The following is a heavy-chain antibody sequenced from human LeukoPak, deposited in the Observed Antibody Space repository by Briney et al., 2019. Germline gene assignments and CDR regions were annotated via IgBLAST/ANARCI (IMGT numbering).Heavy chain of an antibody. CDR2: ISYDGSNK. CDR3: ARDYGDYGGDY. CDR1: GFTFSSYA. J-gene: IGHJ4*02. V-gene: IGHV3-30-3*01. D-gene: IGHD4-17*01. Sequence: GGSLRLSCAASGFTFSSYAMHWVRQAPGKGLEWVAVISYDGSNKYYADSVKGRFTISRDNSKNTLYLQMNSLRAEDTAVYYCARDYGDYGGDYWGQGTLVTVSS.